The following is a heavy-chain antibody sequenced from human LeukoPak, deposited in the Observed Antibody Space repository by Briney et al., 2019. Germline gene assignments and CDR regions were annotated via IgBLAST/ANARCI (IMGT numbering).Heavy chain of an antibody. CDR1: GGSISSYY. Sequence: SETLSLTCTVSGGSISSYYWSWIRQPPGNGLEWIGYIYYSGSTNYNPSLKSRVTISVDTSKNQFSLKLSSVTAAYTAVYYCANTVVVPDYYYMDVWGKGTTVTVSS. J-gene: IGHJ6*03. D-gene: IGHD2-2*01. V-gene: IGHV4-59*01. CDR3: ANTVVVPDYYYMDV. CDR2: IYYSGST.